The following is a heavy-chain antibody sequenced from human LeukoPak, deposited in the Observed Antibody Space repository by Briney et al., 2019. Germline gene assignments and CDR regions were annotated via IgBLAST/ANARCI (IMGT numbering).Heavy chain of an antibody. D-gene: IGHD3-10*01. CDR3: ARGDGSGSYRHDDAFDI. Sequence: GGSLRLSCAASGFTFSSYWMHWVRQAPGKGLVWVSRINSDGSSTSYADSVKGRFTISRDNAKNTLYLQMNSLRAEDTAVYYCARGDGSGSYRHDDAFDIWGQGTMVTVSS. CDR1: GFTFSSYW. CDR2: INSDGSST. J-gene: IGHJ3*02. V-gene: IGHV3-74*01.